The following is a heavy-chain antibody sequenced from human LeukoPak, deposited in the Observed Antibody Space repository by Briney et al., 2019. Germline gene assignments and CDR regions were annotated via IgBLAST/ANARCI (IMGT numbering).Heavy chain of an antibody. CDR3: AKEYCSTTNCLGD. Sequence: GGSLRLSCAASGFTFSTYVFHWVRQAAGKGLEWVAVISYDGSEKYYADSVKGRFTISRDNSKNTLYLQMTSLRAEDTAVYYCAKEYCSTTNCLGDWGLGTLVTVSS. CDR2: ISYDGSEK. V-gene: IGHV3-30*18. J-gene: IGHJ4*02. D-gene: IGHD2-2*01. CDR1: GFTFSTYV.